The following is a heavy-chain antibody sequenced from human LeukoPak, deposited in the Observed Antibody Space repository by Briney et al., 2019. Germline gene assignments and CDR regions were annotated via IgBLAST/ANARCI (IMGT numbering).Heavy chain of an antibody. J-gene: IGHJ4*02. CDR2: LYSDGNT. CDR3: ARGVEPLAANTLAY. Sequence: PGGSLRLPCAASGYTVITNHMTWVRQAPGKGLEWVSVLYSDGNTKYADSVQGRFTISRDNSKNTLYLEMNSLSPDDTAVYYCARGVEPLAANTLAYWGQGTLVTVSS. V-gene: IGHV3-53*01. CDR1: GYTVITNH. D-gene: IGHD1-14*01.